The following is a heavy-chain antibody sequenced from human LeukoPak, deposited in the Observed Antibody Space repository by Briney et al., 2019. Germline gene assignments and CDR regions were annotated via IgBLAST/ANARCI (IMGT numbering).Heavy chain of an antibody. Sequence: PGGSLRLSCAASGFTFSSYSMNWVRQAPGKGLEWVSYISSSSKTIYYADSVKGRFTISRDNAKNSLYLQMNSLSDEDSAVYYCARDQGIFDYWGQGTLVTVSS. V-gene: IGHV3-48*02. J-gene: IGHJ4*02. CDR3: ARDQGIFDY. CDR1: GFTFSSYS. CDR2: ISSSSKTI.